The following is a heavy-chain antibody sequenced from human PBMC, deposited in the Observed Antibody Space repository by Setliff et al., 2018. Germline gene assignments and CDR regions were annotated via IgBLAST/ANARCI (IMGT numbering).Heavy chain of an antibody. J-gene: IGHJ4*02. CDR1: GGSISTKNYY. CDR2: IYYSGGT. D-gene: IGHD5-18*01. Sequence: PSETLSLTCTVSGGSISTKNYYWGWIRQPPGKGLEWIGNIYYSGGTYYSPSLKSRVTISVDTSENQFSLKLNSVTAADPAVYYCAGGGGWIQLFDYWGLGTQVTVSS. V-gene: IGHV4-39*01. CDR3: AGGGGWIQLFDY.